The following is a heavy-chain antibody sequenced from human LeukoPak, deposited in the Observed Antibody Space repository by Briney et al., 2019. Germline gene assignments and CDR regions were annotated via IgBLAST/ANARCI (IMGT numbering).Heavy chain of an antibody. CDR3: AKDPHYYGSGSYYKAVDY. D-gene: IGHD3-10*01. V-gene: IGHV3-30*02. CDR1: AFTFRSYG. CDR2: IRYDGSDK. J-gene: IGHJ4*02. Sequence: GGSLRLSCAASAFTFRSYGMHWVRQAPGKGLEWVAFIRYDGSDKYYADSVKGRFTISRDNSKNTLYLQMNSLRAEDTAVYYCAKDPHYYGSGSYYKAVDYWGQGTLVTVSS.